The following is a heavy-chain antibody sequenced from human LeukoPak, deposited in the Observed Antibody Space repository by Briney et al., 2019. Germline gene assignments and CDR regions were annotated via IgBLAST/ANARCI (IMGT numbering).Heavy chain of an antibody. CDR3: ARDIGYGGNNY. J-gene: IGHJ4*02. V-gene: IGHV3-53*01. CDR1: GFTVSSSY. D-gene: IGHD4-23*01. Sequence: GGSLRLSCAASGFTVSSSYMSWVRQAPGKGLEWVSGIYSGGSTYYADSVKGRFTISRDNPKNTLYLQMNSMRAEDTAVYCCARDIGYGGNNYWGQGTLVTVSS. CDR2: IYSGGST.